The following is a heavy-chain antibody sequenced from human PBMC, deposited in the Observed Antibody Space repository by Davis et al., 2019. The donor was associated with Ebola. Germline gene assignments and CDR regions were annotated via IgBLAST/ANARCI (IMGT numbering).Heavy chain of an antibody. V-gene: IGHV3-23*01. CDR3: ARDVAGRAGY. Sequence: GESLKISCAASGFSFSYYAMTWVRQAPGKGLDWVSYVSASGDITYYADSVKGRFTISRDNSKNTLSLQMNSLRADDTAVYYCARDVAGRAGYWGQGTLVTVSS. CDR1: GFSFSYYA. J-gene: IGHJ4*02. CDR2: VSASGDIT. D-gene: IGHD1-14*01.